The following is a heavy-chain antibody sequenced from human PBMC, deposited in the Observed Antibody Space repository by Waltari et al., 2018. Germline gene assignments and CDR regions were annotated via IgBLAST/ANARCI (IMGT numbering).Heavy chain of an antibody. CDR2: IYYSGST. J-gene: IGHJ4*02. V-gene: IGHV4-59*01. D-gene: IGHD3-3*01. CDR1: GGSISSYY. CDR3: ARGIGIFGVL. Sequence: QVQLQESGPGLVKPSETLSLTCTVSGGSISSYYWSWIRQPPGKGLEWIGYIYYSGSTNSNPSLKSRVTISVDTSKNQFSLKLSSVTAADTAVYYCARGIGIFGVLWGQGTLVTVSS.